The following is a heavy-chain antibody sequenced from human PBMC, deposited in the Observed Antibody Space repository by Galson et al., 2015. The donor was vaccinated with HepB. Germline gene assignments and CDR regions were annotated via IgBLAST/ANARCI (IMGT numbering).Heavy chain of an antibody. CDR3: AKMAGRYDVWSGYYTGWFDP. V-gene: IGHV3-53*04. CDR1: GFNVITNY. D-gene: IGHD3-3*01. CDR2: IYSGGKT. Sequence: SLRLSCAASGFNVITNYMSWVRQAPGKGLEWVSVIYSGGKTYYADSVKGRFTISRHNSNNTLYLQMNSVRLEDTAVYYCAKMAGRYDVWSGYYTGWFDPWGQGTLVTVSP. J-gene: IGHJ5*02.